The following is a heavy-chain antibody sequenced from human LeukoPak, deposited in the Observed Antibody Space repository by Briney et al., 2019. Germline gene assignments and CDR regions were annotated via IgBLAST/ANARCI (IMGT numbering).Heavy chain of an antibody. V-gene: IGHV3-20*04. J-gene: IGHJ6*03. CDR1: GFTFDDYG. Sequence: GGSLRLSCAASGFTFDDYGTSWVRQAPGKGLEWVSGINWNGGSTGYADSVKGRFTISRDNAKNSLYLQMNSLRAEDTALYYCASSLGGSYFEYYMDVWGKGTTVTVSS. CDR2: INWNGGST. D-gene: IGHD1-26*01. CDR3: ASSLGGSYFEYYMDV.